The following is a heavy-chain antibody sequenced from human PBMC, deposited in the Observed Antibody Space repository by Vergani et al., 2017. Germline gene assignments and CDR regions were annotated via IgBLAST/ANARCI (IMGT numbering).Heavy chain of an antibody. Sequence: VQLVESGGGLVKPGGSLRLSCAASGFTFSDFSMSWVRQAPGKGLEWVAFIGSSGPYINYADSVKGRFIISRDNTNNSLFLQLRSLRAEDAAVYYCARDCTSGGFPDNYGIDVWGQGATVTVSS. CDR1: GFTFSDFS. V-gene: IGHV3-21*06. CDR3: ARDCTSGGFPDNYGIDV. J-gene: IGHJ6*02. CDR2: IGSSGPYI. D-gene: IGHD2-8*01.